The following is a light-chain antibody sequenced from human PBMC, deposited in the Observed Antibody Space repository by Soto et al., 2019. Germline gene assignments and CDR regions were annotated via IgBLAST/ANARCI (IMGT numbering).Light chain of an antibody. Sequence: SYELAQPPSVSVAPGKTARITCGGNNIGSKSVHWYQQKPGQAPVVVIYYNSDRPSGIPERFSGSNSGNTATLTISSVEAGDEDDYHCQVWDSSSDLVVFGGGTKLTVL. CDR3: QVWDSSSDLVV. CDR1: NIGSKS. V-gene: IGLV3-21*04. J-gene: IGLJ2*01. CDR2: YNS.